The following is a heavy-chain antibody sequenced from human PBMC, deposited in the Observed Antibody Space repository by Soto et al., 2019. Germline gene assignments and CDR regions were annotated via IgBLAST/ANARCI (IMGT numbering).Heavy chain of an antibody. J-gene: IGHJ3*02. V-gene: IGHV3-23*01. CDR1: GFTFRNYA. CDR2: ISDSGATT. Sequence: GGSLRLSCAASGFTFRNYAMSLVRQAPGRGLEWVAGISDSGATTYYADSVKGRFTISRDNAKNSLYLQMNSLRAEDTALYYCAKDMYQLPPQDAFDIWGQGTMVTVSS. CDR3: AKDMYQLPPQDAFDI. D-gene: IGHD2-2*01.